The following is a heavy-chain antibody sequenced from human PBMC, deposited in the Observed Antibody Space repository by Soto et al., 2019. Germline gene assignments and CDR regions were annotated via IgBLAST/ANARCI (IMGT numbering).Heavy chain of an antibody. Sequence: PSETLSLTCTVSGVSISSYCWSWIRQPPGKGLEWIGYICNTGSTDYSPSLKSRVTISVDTSKNQISLTLSSVTAADTAVYFCASSSQLLSRIDHWGQGTLVTVSS. V-gene: IGHV4-59*08. CDR3: ASSSQLLSRIDH. J-gene: IGHJ4*02. D-gene: IGHD2-2*01. CDR2: ICNTGST. CDR1: GVSISSYC.